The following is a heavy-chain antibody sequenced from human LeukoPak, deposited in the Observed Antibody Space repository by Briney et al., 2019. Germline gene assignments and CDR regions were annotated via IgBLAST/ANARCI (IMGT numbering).Heavy chain of an antibody. CDR1: GLTFSSYG. CDR2: IWYDGSNK. V-gene: IGHV3-33*01. J-gene: IGHJ4*02. Sequence: PGRSLRLSCAASGLTFSSYGMHWVRQAPGKGLEWVAVIWYDGSNKYYADSVKGRFTISRDNSKNTLYLQMNSLRAEDTAVYYCARVPGPKVGATDYWGQGTLVTVSS. D-gene: IGHD1-26*01. CDR3: ARVPGPKVGATDY.